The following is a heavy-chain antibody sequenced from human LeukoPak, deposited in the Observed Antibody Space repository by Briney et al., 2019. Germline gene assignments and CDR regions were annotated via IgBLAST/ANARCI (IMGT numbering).Heavy chain of an antibody. CDR1: GGSISSSSYY. V-gene: IGHV4-61*01. CDR3: ARESLYYDSSGYYFDY. J-gene: IGHJ4*02. D-gene: IGHD3-22*01. CDR2: IYYSGST. Sequence: PSETLSLTCTVSGGSISSSSYYWGWIRQPPGKGLEWIGYIYYSGSTNYNPSLKSRVTISVDTSKNQFSLKLSSVTAADTAVYYCARESLYYDSSGYYFDYWGQGTLVTVSS.